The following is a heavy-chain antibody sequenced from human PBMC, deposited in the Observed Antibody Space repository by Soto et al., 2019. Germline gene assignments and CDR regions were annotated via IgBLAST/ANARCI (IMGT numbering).Heavy chain of an antibody. CDR2: ISGSGGST. CDR1: GFTFSSYA. D-gene: IGHD1-26*01. V-gene: IGHV3-23*01. CDR3: ARRGSGSYYDY. J-gene: IGHJ4*02. Sequence: EVQLLESGGGLVQPGGSLRLSCAASGFTFSSYAMRWVRQAPGKGLEWVSAISGSGGSTYYADSVKGRFTISRDNSKNTLYLQMNSLRAEDTAVFYCARRGSGSYYDYWGQGTLVTVSS.